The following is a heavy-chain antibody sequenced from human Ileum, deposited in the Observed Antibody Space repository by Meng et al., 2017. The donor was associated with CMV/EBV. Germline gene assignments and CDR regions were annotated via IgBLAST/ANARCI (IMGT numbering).Heavy chain of an antibody. CDR2: ICGTGTT. CDR1: GDSLSTSS. Sequence: GLLQESGPGLVRPSETLSLTCTVSGDSLSTSSWNWIRQSAGSRLEWIGRICGTGTTNYNPSFKSRVTLSLDKSKNQFSLKLSSVTAADTAVYYCARRIREVREISWENWLAPWGQGTLVTVSS. J-gene: IGHJ5*02. V-gene: IGHV4-4*07. CDR3: ARRIREVREISWENWLAP. D-gene: IGHD3-10*01.